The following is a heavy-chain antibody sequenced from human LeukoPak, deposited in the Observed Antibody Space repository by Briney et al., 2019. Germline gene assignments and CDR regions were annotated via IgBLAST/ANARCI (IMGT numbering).Heavy chain of an antibody. J-gene: IGHJ3*01. CDR2: ISSGSSYI. Sequence: PGGSLRLSCAASGSTFSRHSMNWVRQAPGKGLEWVSYISSGSSYIYYADSVKGRFTISRDNAENSLYLQMNSLRGEDTAVYYCARGGLNYADASDFWGQGTMVTVSS. V-gene: IGHV3-21*01. D-gene: IGHD4-11*01. CDR3: ARGGLNYADASDF. CDR1: GSTFSRHS.